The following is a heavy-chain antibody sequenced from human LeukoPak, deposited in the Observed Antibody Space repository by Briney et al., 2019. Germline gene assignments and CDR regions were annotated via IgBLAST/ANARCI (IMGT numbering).Heavy chain of an antibody. CDR2: INTNTGNP. V-gene: IGHV7-4-1*02. D-gene: IGHD6-19*01. CDR3: ARDLGQWLVSNAFDI. CDR1: GYTFTTYA. J-gene: IGHJ3*02. Sequence: ASVKVSCKASGYTFTTYAMNWVRRAPGQGLEWMGWINTNTGNPTYAQGFTGRFVFSLDTSVSTAYLQISSLKAEDTAVYYCARDLGQWLVSNAFDIWGQGTMVTVSS.